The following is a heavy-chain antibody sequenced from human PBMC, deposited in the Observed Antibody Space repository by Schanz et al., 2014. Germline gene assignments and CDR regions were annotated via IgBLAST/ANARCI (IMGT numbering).Heavy chain of an antibody. D-gene: IGHD2-2*01. CDR2: INPSSGGT. Sequence: QVQLVQSGVEVKKPGASVKVSCKASGYSFTGYYMNWVRQAPGQGLEWMGRINPSSGGTNYAQKFQGRVTMTSDTSISTAYMELSSLRSEDTAVYYCARGSCTASGCYDAFDLWGQGTLVTVSS. CDR1: GYSFTGYY. V-gene: IGHV1-2*02. J-gene: IGHJ3*01. CDR3: ARGSCTASGCYDAFDL.